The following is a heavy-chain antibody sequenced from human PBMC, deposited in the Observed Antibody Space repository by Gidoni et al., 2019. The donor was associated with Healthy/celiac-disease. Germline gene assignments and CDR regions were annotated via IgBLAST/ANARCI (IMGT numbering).Heavy chain of an antibody. CDR1: GSTFSSYG. CDR2: ISYDGSNK. CDR3: AKDRNAVVTAILVY. J-gene: IGHJ4*02. D-gene: IGHD2-21*02. Sequence: QVQLVESGGGVVQPGRSLRLSRASLGSTFSSYGMHWVRQAPGKGLEWVAVISYDGSNKYYADSVKGRFTISRDNSKNTLYLQMNSLRAEDTAVYYCAKDRNAVVTAILVYWGQGTLVTVSS. V-gene: IGHV3-30*18.